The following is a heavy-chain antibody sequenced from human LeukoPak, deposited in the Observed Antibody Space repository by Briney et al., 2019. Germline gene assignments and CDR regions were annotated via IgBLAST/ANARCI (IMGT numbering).Heavy chain of an antibody. CDR2: IIPIFGTA. J-gene: IGHJ4*02. V-gene: IGHV1-69*13. D-gene: IGHD3-10*01. Sequence: SVKVSCKASGGTFSSYAISWVRQAPGQGLEWMGGIIPIFGTANYAQKFQGRVTITADESTSTAYMELSSLRSEDTAVYYCARALGGYYGSGSYYNVEYFDYWGQGTLVTVSS. CDR1: GGTFSSYA. CDR3: ARALGGYYGSGSYYNVEYFDY.